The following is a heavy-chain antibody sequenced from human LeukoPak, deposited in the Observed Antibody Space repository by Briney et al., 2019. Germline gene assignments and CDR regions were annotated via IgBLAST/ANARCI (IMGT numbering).Heavy chain of an antibody. CDR3: ARRGAYCGGDCYFDY. V-gene: IGHV4-38-2*01. D-gene: IGHD2-21*01. J-gene: IGHJ4*02. Sequence: SETLSLTCAVSGYSISSGYYWGWIRQPPGKGLEWIGSIYHSGSTYYNPSLKSRVTISVDTSKNQFSLKPSSVTAADTAVYYCARRGAYCGGDCYFDYWGQGTLVTVSS. CDR2: IYHSGST. CDR1: GYSISSGYY.